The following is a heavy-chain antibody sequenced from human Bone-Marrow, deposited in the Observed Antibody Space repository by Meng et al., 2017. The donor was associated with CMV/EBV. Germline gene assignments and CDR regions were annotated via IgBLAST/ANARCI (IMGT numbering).Heavy chain of an antibody. CDR3: AKDGEAYCGGDCYFYAFDI. D-gene: IGHD2-21*01. CDR1: GFTFSSYC. CDR2: IRYDGSNK. Sequence: GESLKISCAASGFTFSSYCMHWVRQAPGKGLEWVAFIRYDGSNKYYADSVKGRFTISRENSKNTLYLQMNSLRAEDTAGYYCAKDGEAYCGGDCYFYAFDIWGQGTMVTVSS. V-gene: IGHV3-30*02. J-gene: IGHJ3*02.